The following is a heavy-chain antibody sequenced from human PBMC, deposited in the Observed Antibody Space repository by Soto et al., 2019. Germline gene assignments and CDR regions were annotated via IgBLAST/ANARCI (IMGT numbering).Heavy chain of an antibody. CDR2: IYSKAGKM. D-gene: IGHD2-15*01. CDR1: GYTFNDFG. Sequence: QVHLLQSGAEVQKPGASVKVSCKTSGYTFNDFGITWVRQAPGLGLEWLGWIYSKAGKMNFAPKFQNRVIMTTDTPTSTAFMELTSLTFDDSAIYFCARDIAFDIDYWGQGTRVTVS. CDR3: ARDIAFDIDY. V-gene: IGHV1-18*01. J-gene: IGHJ4*02.